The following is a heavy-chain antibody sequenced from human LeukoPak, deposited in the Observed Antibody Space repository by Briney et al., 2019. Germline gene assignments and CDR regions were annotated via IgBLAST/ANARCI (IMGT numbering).Heavy chain of an antibody. Sequence: PGGSLRLSCVASGFSVSGIHMNWVRQAPGKDLEWVSGLYSGGATYYADPMGGRFTISRDHSKNTLRLQMTNLRVDITAIYYCARGNGNVGGRLDPWGQGTRVTVSS. CDR3: ARGNGNVGGRLDP. D-gene: IGHD4-23*01. V-gene: IGHV3-66*01. J-gene: IGHJ5*02. CDR2: LYSGGAT. CDR1: GFSVSGIH.